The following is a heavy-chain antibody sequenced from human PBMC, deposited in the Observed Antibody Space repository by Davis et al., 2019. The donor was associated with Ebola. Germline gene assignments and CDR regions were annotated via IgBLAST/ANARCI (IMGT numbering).Heavy chain of an antibody. CDR3: ARAGVYGVLFYYYGMDV. V-gene: IGHV4-34*01. Sequence: MPSETLSLTCAVYGGSFSGYYWSWIRQPPGKGLEWIGEINHSGSTNYNPSLKSRVTISVDTSKNKFSLKLSSVTAADTAVYYCARAGVYGVLFYYYGMDVWGQGTTVTVSS. CDR1: GGSFSGYY. J-gene: IGHJ6*02. D-gene: IGHD5/OR15-5a*01. CDR2: INHSGST.